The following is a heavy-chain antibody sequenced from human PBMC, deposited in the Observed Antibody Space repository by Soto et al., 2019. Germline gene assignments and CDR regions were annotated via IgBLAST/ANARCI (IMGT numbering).Heavy chain of an antibody. J-gene: IGHJ5*02. CDR3: AADPPAYEHYDYVWGSYRYEPNP. CDR1: GFTFTSSA. D-gene: IGHD3-16*02. CDR2: IVVGSGNT. V-gene: IGHV1-58*01. Sequence: SVKVSCKASGFTFTSSAVQWVRQARGQRLEWIGWIVVGSGNTNYAQKIQERVTITRDMSTSTAYMELSSLRSEDTAVYYCAADPPAYEHYDYVWGSYRYEPNPWGQGTLVTVSS.